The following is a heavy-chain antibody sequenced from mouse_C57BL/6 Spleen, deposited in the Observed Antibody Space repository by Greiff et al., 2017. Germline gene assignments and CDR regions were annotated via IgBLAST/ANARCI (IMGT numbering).Heavy chain of an antibody. J-gene: IGHJ2*01. D-gene: IGHD1-1*01. CDR3: ARGTTVVAIDY. Sequence: QVQLKESGAELARPGASVKLSCKASGYTFTSYGISWVKQRTGQGLEWIGEIYPRSGNTYYNEKFKGKATLTADKSSSTAYMELRSLTSEDSAVYFCARGTTVVAIDYWGQGTTLTGSS. CDR1: GYTFTSYG. V-gene: IGHV1-81*01. CDR2: IYPRSGNT.